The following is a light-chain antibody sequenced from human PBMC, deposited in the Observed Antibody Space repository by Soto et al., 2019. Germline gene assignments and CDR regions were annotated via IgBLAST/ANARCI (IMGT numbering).Light chain of an antibody. Sequence: PGERATLSCRASQSLTTRYLAWYQQKPGQAPRLLIYGASSWATGIPYRFSGSGSGTDFTLTISRLEPEDFAVYYCQEYGTSPTFGQGTRLEIK. J-gene: IGKJ5*01. CDR3: QEYGTSPT. CDR1: QSLTTRY. V-gene: IGKV3-20*01. CDR2: GAS.